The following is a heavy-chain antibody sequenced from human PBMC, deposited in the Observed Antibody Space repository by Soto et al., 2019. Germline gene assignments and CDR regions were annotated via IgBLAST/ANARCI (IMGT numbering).Heavy chain of an antibody. CDR3: AQSSLTTGVYYYYGMDV. D-gene: IGHD3-9*01. CDR1: GLSLSTSGVG. Sequence: SGPTLVHTTKPLTLTCPFSGLSLSTSGVGVGWIRQPPGKALEWLALIYWNDDKRYSPSLKSRLTITKDTSKNQVVLTMTNMGPVDTATYYCAQSSLTTGVYYYYGMDVWGQGTTVTVSS. V-gene: IGHV2-5*01. CDR2: IYWNDDK. J-gene: IGHJ6*02.